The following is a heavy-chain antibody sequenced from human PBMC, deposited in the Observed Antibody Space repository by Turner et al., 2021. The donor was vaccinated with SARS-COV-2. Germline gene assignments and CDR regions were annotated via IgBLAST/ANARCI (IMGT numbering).Heavy chain of an antibody. J-gene: IGHJ4*02. V-gene: IGHV1-69*02. Sequence: QVQLVQSGAEVKKPGSSVKVSCTASGGNFKNYGCNWVRQAPGQGLEWMGRIIPVLDMSEYEQKFQGRVTIIADKSTYYCAIEVIMRGNGYGDQTYYFDYWGQGTLVIVSS. D-gene: IGHD2-21*01. CDR3: FDY. CDR1: GGNFKNYG. CDR2: IIPVLDMS.